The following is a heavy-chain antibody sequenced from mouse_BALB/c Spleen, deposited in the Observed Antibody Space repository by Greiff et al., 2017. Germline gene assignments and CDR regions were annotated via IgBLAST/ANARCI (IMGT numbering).Heavy chain of an antibody. CDR1: GFTFSSFG. J-gene: IGHJ4*01. V-gene: IGHV5-17*02. CDR2: ISSGSSTI. Sequence: EVQLVESGGGLVQPGGSRKLSCAASGFTFSSFGMHWVRQAPEKGLEWVAYISSGSSTIYYADTVKGPFTISRDNPKNTLFLQMTSLRSEDTAMYYCARDGYYSYDAMDYWGQGTSVTVSS. D-gene: IGHD2-3*01. CDR3: ARDGYYSYDAMDY.